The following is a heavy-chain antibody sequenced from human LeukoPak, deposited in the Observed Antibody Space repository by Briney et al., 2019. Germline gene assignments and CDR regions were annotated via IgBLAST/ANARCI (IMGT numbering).Heavy chain of an antibody. V-gene: IGHV5-10-1*01. D-gene: IGHD5-12*01. J-gene: IGHJ4*02. CDR1: GSSFTSYW. CDR2: IDPSDSYT. CDR3: GRLDYSGYDFD. Sequence: GESLRISCTCSGSSFTSYWISWVRQMPGKGLEWMGRIDPSDSYTNYSPSFQGDVTISADKSISTAYLQWSSLKASDTAMYYCGRLDYSGYDFDWGQGTLVTVSS.